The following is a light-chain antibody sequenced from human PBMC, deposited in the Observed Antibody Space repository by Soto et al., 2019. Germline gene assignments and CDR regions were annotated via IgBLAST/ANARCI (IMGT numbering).Light chain of an antibody. CDR2: WAS. CDR3: QQYYSTPLT. Sequence: DIVMTQSPDSLAVSLGERATINCKSSQIVLFSSNNKNYLAWYQQKPRQPPKLLIYWASTRESGVPDRFSGSGSGTDFTLTISSLQAEDVAVYYCQQYYSTPLTFGGGTTVDIK. V-gene: IGKV4-1*01. CDR1: QIVLFSSNNKNY. J-gene: IGKJ4*01.